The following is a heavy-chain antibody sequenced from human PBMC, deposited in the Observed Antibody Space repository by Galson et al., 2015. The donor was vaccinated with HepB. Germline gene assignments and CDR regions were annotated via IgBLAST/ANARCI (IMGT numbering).Heavy chain of an antibody. V-gene: IGHV7-4-1*02. Sequence: SVKVSCKASGYTFTSYAMNWVRQAPGQGLEWMGWINTNTGNPTYAQGFTGRFVFSLDTSASTAYLQISSLKAEDTAVYYCARDIRYFDWLSPFYFDYWGQGTLVTVSS. CDR3: ARDIRYFDWLSPFYFDY. J-gene: IGHJ4*02. D-gene: IGHD3-9*01. CDR2: INTNTGNP. CDR1: GYTFTSYA.